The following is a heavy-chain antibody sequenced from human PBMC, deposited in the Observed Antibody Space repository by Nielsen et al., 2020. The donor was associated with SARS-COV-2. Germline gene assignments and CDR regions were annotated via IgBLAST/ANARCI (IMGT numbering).Heavy chain of an antibody. CDR2: INPNSGGT. CDR1: GYTFTSYY. V-gene: IGHV1-2*04. CDR3: AREDIVATMGGYYYYGMDV. D-gene: IGHD5-12*01. Sequence: ASVKVSCKASGYTFTSYYMHWVRQAPGQGLEWMGWINPNSGGTNYAQKFQGWVTMTRDTSISTAYMELSRLRSDDTAVYYCAREDIVATMGGYYYYGMDVWGQGTTVTVPS. J-gene: IGHJ6*02.